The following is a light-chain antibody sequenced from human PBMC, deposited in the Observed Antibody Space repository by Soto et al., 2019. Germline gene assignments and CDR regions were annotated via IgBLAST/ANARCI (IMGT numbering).Light chain of an antibody. V-gene: IGLV2-14*03. CDR1: SSDVGGYNY. CDR2: EVT. CDR3: TSYTASSTLL. Sequence: QSALTQPASVSGSPGQSITISCTGTSSDVGGYNYVSWSQQHPGKAPKLLISEVTNRPSGVSNRFSGSKSGNTASLTISGLPADDEADYYCTSYTASSTLLFGTGTKLTVL. J-gene: IGLJ1*01.